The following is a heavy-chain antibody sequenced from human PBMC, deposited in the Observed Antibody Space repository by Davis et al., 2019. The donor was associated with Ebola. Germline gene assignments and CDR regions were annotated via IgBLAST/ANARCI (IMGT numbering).Heavy chain of an antibody. CDR3: ARDSTTVTTWYYGMDV. J-gene: IGHJ6*02. CDR2: IKQDGSEK. D-gene: IGHD4-17*01. V-gene: IGHV3-7*01. CDR1: GFTFSDYY. Sequence: GESLKISCAASGFTFSDYYMSWVRQAPGKGLEWVANIKQDGSEKYYVDSVKGRFTISRDNAKNSLYLQMNSLRAEDTAVYYCARDSTTVTTWYYGMDVRGQGTTVTVSS.